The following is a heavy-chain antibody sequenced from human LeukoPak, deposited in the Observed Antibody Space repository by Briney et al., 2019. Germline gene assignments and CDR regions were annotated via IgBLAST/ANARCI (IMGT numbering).Heavy chain of an antibody. CDR3: ARDGRADSGYDFDY. CDR2: ISAYNGNT. D-gene: IGHD5-12*01. CDR1: GYTFTSYG. J-gene: IGHJ4*02. Sequence: GASVKVSCKASGYTFTSYGISWVRQAPGQGLEWMGWISAYNGNTNYAQKLQGRVTMTTDTSTSTAYMELRSLRSEDMAVYYCARDGRADSGYDFDYWGQGTLVTVSS. V-gene: IGHV1-18*03.